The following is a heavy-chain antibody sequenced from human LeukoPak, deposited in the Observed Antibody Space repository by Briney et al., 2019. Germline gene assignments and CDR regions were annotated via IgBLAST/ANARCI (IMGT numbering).Heavy chain of an antibody. V-gene: IGHV3-23*01. J-gene: IGHJ4*02. CDR2: ISGSGGST. CDR1: GFTFSSYA. CDR3: AKPRENSSGVGRYFDY. Sequence: GGPLRLSCAVSGFTFSSYAMSWVRQAPGKGLELVSAISGSGGSTYYADSVKGRFTISRDNSKNTLYLQMNSLRAEDTAVYYCAKPRENSSGVGRYFDYWGQGTLVTVSS. D-gene: IGHD6-19*01.